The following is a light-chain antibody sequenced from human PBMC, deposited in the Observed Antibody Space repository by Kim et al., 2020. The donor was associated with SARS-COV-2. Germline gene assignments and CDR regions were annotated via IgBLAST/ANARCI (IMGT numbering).Light chain of an antibody. CDR2: KDN. V-gene: IGLV3-27*01. J-gene: IGLJ3*02. Sequence: SYELTQPSSVSVSPGQTARITCSGDVLAKKYARWFQQKPGQAPVLVIYKDNERPSGIPERFSGSSSGTTVTLTISGAQVEDEADYYCYYAVDNNWVFGGGTQLTVL. CDR3: YYAVDNNWV. CDR1: VLAKKY.